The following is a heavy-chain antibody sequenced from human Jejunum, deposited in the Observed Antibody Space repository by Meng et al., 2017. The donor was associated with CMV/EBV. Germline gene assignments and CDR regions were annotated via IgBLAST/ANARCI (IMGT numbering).Heavy chain of an antibody. CDR1: FSDHY. D-gene: IGHD1-26*01. J-gene: IGHJ4*02. V-gene: IGHV3-72*01. CDR2: IRNKANSYTT. Sequence: FSDHYIDWVRQAPGKGLEWVGRIRNKANSYTTLYAASVQDRFTVSRADSKNSAYLQMNSLKTEDTAVYYCARVKKGLVGQTTFESWGQGTLVTVSS. CDR3: ARVKKGLVGQTTFES.